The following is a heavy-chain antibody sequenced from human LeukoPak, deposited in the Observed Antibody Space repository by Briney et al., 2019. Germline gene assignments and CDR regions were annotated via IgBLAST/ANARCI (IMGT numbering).Heavy chain of an antibody. Sequence: GGSLRLSCAASGFTFSRNNMNWVRQAPGKGLEWVSSISTSSSYIYYADSVKGRFTISRDNAKNSLYLQMNSLRVDDTAVYYCATGASVVAGSDDAFDIWGQGTMVTVSS. CDR3: ATGASVVAGSDDAFDI. V-gene: IGHV3-21*01. CDR2: ISTSSSYI. J-gene: IGHJ3*02. D-gene: IGHD6-19*01. CDR1: GFTFSRNN.